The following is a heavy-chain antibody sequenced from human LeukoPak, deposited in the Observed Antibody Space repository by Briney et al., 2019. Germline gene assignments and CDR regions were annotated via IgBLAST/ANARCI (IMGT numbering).Heavy chain of an antibody. D-gene: IGHD3-22*01. CDR3: ARSEYYYDSSGYYFDY. CDR2: ISSSSSYI. Sequence: PGRSLRLSCAASGFTFSSYSMNWVRQAPGKGLEWVSSISSSSSYIYYADSVKGRFTISRDNAKNSLYLQMNSLRAEDTAVYYCARSEYYYDSSGYYFDYWGQGTLVTVSS. V-gene: IGHV3-21*01. J-gene: IGHJ4*02. CDR1: GFTFSSYS.